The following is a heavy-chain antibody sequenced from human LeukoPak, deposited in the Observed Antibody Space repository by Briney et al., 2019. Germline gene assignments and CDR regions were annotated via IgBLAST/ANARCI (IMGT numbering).Heavy chain of an antibody. J-gene: IGHJ6*04. CDR1: GLSFNTYA. CDR2: ISYDGSYT. Sequence: PGGSLRLSCVDSGLSFNTYAMHWVRQAPGKGLEWVAAISYDGSYTYYRDSVRGRFTISRDNSKNTVYLQMNSLRAEDTAVYYCARALDVWGKGTAVTVSS. CDR3: ARALDV. V-gene: IGHV3-30*04.